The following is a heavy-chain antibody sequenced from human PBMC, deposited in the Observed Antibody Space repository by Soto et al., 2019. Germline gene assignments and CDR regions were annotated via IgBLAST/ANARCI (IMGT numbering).Heavy chain of an antibody. J-gene: IGHJ5*02. CDR1: GGSISGEGYY. V-gene: IGHV4-31*03. CDR3: AGAWTATAGWANWFDR. CDR2: IPYSGST. D-gene: IGHD6-25*01. Sequence: QVQLQESGPGLVEPSQTLSLTCTVSGGSISGEGYYWSWIRQYSGRGLEWIGYIPYSGSTYYNPSRKSRVIISVDTSTTQCVLNLSSVTAADTAVYYCAGAWTATAGWANWFDRWGQGTLVTVSS.